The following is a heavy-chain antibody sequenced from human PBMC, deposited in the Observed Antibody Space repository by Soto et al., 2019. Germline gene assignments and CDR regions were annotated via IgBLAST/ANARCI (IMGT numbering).Heavy chain of an antibody. CDR2: TSTSVPT. V-gene: IGHV4-59*08. CDR1: GGSISSYH. CDR3: ARQFRDVDNAVEY. J-gene: IGHJ4*02. D-gene: IGHD2-2*01. Sequence: SEPLSLTCPVSGGSISSYHWNWFRQSPGEGLEWIGYTSTSVPTLYNPSLKSRVTISADTSKNQFSLRLSSVTAAYTSVYFWARQFRDVDNAVEYLCQGALVTV.